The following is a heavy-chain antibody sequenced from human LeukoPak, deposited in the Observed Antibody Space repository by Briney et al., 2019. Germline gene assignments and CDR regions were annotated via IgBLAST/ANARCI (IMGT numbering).Heavy chain of an antibody. J-gene: IGHJ4*02. CDR2: FDPEDGET. Sequence: GASVKVSCKVSGYTLTELSMHWVRQAPGKGLEWMGGFDPEDGETIYAQKFQGRVTMTEDTSTDTAYMVLSSLRSEDTAVYYCATGTGGGARLDYWGQGTLVTVSS. CDR3: ATGTGGGARLDY. CDR1: GYTLTELS. D-gene: IGHD1-14*01. V-gene: IGHV1-24*01.